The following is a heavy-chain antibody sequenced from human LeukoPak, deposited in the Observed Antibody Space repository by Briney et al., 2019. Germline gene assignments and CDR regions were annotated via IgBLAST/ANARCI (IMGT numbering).Heavy chain of an antibody. Sequence: GGSLRLSCTASGFTLSSYAMSWVRQAPREGLEWVSTISGSADNTNYAEAVKGRFTISRDNSKNTMYLQMNSLRAEDTAVYYCAKQGFGCWGQGTLVTVSS. CDR1: GFTLSSYA. CDR2: ISGSADNT. V-gene: IGHV3-23*01. J-gene: IGHJ4*02. CDR3: AKQGFGC.